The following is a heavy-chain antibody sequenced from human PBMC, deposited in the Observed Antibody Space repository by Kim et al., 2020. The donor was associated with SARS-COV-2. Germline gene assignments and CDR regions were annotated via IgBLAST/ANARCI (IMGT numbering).Heavy chain of an antibody. CDR1: GFTFGDYA. Sequence: GGSLRLSCAASGFTFGDYAMHWVRQAPGKGLEWVAGISWNRGSKYYADSVKGRFTISRDNAKNSLYLQMNSLRAEDTALYYCAIVSCPAADHSFFDYWGQGTLVTVSS. J-gene: IGHJ4*02. CDR3: AIVSCPAADHSFFDY. CDR2: ISWNRGSK. D-gene: IGHD2-2*01. V-gene: IGHV3-9*01.